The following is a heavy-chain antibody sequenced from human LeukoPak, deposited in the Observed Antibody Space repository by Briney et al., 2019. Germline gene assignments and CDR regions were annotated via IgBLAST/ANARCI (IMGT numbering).Heavy chain of an antibody. CDR2: IKQDGSEK. J-gene: IGHJ4*02. CDR1: GFTFSSYW. D-gene: IGHD3-10*01. Sequence: GGSLRLSCAASGFTFSSYWMSWVRQAPGKGLEWVANIKQDGSEKYYVDSVKGRFTISRDNAKNSLYLQMNSLRAEDTAVYYCARDRRHYYGSGSYYKGGGYWGQGTLVTVSS. V-gene: IGHV3-7*01. CDR3: ARDRRHYYGSGSYYKGGGY.